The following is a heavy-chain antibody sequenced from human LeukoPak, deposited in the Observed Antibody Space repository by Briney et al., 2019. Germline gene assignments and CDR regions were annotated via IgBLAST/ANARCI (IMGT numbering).Heavy chain of an antibody. CDR2: IKSKTDGGTT. V-gene: IGHV3-15*01. Sequence: PGGSLRLSCAASGFTFSNAWMSWVRQAPGKGLEWVDRIKSKTDGGTTDYAAPVKGRFTISRDDSKNTLYLQMNSLKTEDTAVYYCTTNAALIVVEIFDYWGQGTLVTVSS. J-gene: IGHJ4*02. CDR3: TTNAALIVVEIFDY. D-gene: IGHD2-21*01. CDR1: GFTFSNAW.